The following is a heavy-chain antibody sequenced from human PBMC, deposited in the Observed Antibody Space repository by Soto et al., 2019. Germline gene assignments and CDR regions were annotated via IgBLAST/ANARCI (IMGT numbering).Heavy chain of an antibody. CDR3: ARDSGHYDILTGYYDYYYGMDV. J-gene: IGHJ6*02. V-gene: IGHV1-18*01. CDR2: ISAYNGNT. Sequence: ASVKVSCKASGYTFTSYGISWVRQAPGQGLEWMGWISAYNGNTNYAQKLQGRVTMTTDTSTSTAYMELRSLRSDDTAVYYCARDSGHYDILTGYYDYYYGMDVWGQGTTVTVSS. CDR1: GYTFTSYG. D-gene: IGHD3-9*01.